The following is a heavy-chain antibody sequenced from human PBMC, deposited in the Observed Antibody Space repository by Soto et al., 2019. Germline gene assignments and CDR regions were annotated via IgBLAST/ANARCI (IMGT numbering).Heavy chain of an antibody. D-gene: IGHD3-10*01. CDR3: AFSGSYLYYFDY. J-gene: IGHJ4*02. Sequence: ASVKVSCKASGYTFTSYGISWVRQAPGQGLEWMGRISAYSGNTNYAQKLQGRVTMTTDTSTSTAYMELRSLRSDDTAVYYCAFSGSYLYYFDYWGQGTLVTVSS. CDR1: GYTFTSYG. V-gene: IGHV1-18*01. CDR2: ISAYSGNT.